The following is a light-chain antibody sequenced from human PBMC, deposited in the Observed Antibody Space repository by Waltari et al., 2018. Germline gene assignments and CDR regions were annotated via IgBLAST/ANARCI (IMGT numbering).Light chain of an antibody. CDR2: NVN. Sequence: QSALTQPASVSGSPGQSITISCIGTSSDIGGYNSVSWYQQPPGKAPKVTIYNVNNRPSGVSDRFSGSKSGNTASLTISGLQAEDEADYFCCLYASSYTPFFVFGTGTKLTVL. V-gene: IGLV2-14*03. CDR3: CLYASSYTPFFV. CDR1: SSDIGGYNS. J-gene: IGLJ1*01.